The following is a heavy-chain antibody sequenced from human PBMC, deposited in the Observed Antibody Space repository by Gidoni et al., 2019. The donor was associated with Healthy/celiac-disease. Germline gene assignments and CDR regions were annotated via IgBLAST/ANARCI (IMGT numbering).Heavy chain of an antibody. V-gene: IGHV3-21*01. CDR1: GFTFSSYS. CDR2: ISSSSSYI. CDR3: ARDKYDSSGWYYYYYYGMDV. Sequence: EVQLVESGGGLVKPGGSLRLSCAASGFTFSSYSMNWVRQAPGKGLEWVSSISSSSSYIYYADSVKGRFTISRDNAKNSLYLQMNSLRAEDTAVYYCARDKYDSSGWYYYYYYGMDVWGQGTTVTVSS. D-gene: IGHD6-19*01. J-gene: IGHJ6*02.